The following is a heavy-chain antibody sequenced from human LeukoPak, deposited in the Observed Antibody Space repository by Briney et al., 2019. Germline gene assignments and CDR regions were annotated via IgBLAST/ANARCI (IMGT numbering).Heavy chain of an antibody. CDR2: IKQDGSEK. CDR1: GFTFSSYW. D-gene: IGHD3-3*01. V-gene: IGHV3-7*01. CDR3: SGNSPPGYYYWCGYYLLYYYYYMDV. J-gene: IGHJ6*03. Sequence: GGSLRLSCAASGFTFSSYWMSWVRQAPGKGLEWVANIKQDGSEKYYVDSVKGRFTISRDNAKNSLYLQMNSLRAEDTAVYYCSGNSPPGYYYWCGYYLLYYYYYMDVWGKGTTVTVSS.